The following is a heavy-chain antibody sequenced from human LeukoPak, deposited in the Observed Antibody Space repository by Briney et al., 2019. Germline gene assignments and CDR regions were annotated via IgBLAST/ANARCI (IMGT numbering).Heavy chain of an antibody. CDR3: ARTTHPDAKDRPYFDY. J-gene: IGHJ4*02. CDR2: IYYSGST. V-gene: IGHV4-61*01. Sequence: SETLSLTCTVSGGSISSGTYYWSWIRQPPGKGLEWIAYIYYSGSTKYNPSLKSRVTISADTSKNQFSLKMTSVTAADTAVYYCARTTHPDAKDRPYFDYWGQGILVTVSS. CDR1: GGSISSGTYY. D-gene: IGHD1-14*01.